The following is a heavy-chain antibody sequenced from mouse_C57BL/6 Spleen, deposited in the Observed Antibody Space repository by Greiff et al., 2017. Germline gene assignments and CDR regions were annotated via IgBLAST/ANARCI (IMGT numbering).Heavy chain of an antibody. D-gene: IGHD2-3*01. CDR2: IHPNSGST. J-gene: IGHJ4*01. CDR1: GYTFTSYW. Sequence: VQLQQPGAELVKPGASVKLSCKASGYTFTSYWMHWVKQRPGQGLEWIGMIHPNSGSTNYNEKFKSKATLTVDKSSSTAYMQLSSLTSEDSAVYYCAREDYDSYYGAMDYWGQGTSVTVSS. CDR3: AREDYDSYYGAMDY. V-gene: IGHV1-64*01.